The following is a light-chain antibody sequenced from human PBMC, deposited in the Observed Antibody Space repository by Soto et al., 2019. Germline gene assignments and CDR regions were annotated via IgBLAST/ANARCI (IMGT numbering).Light chain of an antibody. J-gene: IGKJ1*01. Sequence: DIQMTQSPSSLSASLGDRVTITCRASQDIGNYLHWYQQQPGKAPKLLIYSVSNLQTGIPSRFSGSGSGTAVSLPISSLQPADSSTFYCHQSYYSSQWTFGQGTKVEIK. CDR1: QDIGNY. V-gene: IGKV1-39*01. CDR2: SVS. CDR3: HQSYYSSQWT.